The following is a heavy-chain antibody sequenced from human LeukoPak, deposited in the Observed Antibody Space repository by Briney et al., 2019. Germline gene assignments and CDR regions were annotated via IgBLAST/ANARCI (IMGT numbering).Heavy chain of an antibody. CDR1: GGSVSSGSYY. CDR3: ARGYYYDSSGYYYTFDI. Sequence: SETLSLTCTVSGGSVSSGSYYWSRIRQPPGKGLEWIGYIYYSGSTNYNPSLKSRVTISVDTSKNQFSLKLSSVTAADTAVFYCARGYYYDSSGYYYTFDIWGQGTMVTVSS. CDR2: IYYSGST. V-gene: IGHV4-61*01. J-gene: IGHJ3*02. D-gene: IGHD3-22*01.